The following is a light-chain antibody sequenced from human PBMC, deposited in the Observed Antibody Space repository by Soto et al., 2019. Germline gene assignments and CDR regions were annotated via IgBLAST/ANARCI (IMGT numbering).Light chain of an antibody. V-gene: IGLV2-14*03. Sequence: QSALTQPASVSGSPRQPITISCTGTSSDVGAYDFVSWYQQHPDKAPKLLIYDVIYRPSGVSNRFSGSKSVNTATLTISGLQAEDEGDYYCSSYTTSSTRVFGTGTKVTVL. J-gene: IGLJ1*01. CDR3: SSYTTSSTRV. CDR2: DVI. CDR1: SSDVGAYDF.